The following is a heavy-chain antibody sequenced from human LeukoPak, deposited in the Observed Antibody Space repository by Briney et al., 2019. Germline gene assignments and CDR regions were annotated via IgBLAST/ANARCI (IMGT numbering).Heavy chain of an antibody. D-gene: IGHD6-13*01. CDR3: SRGDSSGSSWLTYYHYYMDV. Sequence: PGGSLRLSCVASGFIFSSYSMNWVRQAPGKGLEWVSSISSSSSYIYYADSVKGRFTISRDNAKNSLYLQMNSLRAEDTAVYYCSRGDSSGSSWLTYYHYYMDVWGKGTTVTISS. V-gene: IGHV3-21*01. CDR2: ISSSSSYI. CDR1: GFIFSSYS. J-gene: IGHJ6*03.